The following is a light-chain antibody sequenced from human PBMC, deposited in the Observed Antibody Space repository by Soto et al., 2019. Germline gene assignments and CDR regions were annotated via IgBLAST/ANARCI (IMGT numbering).Light chain of an antibody. J-gene: IGKJ3*01. Sequence: EIVMTQSPATLSVSPGERGPFSCRATQSVRSSYVAWYQQKPGQPPRLLIYTASSRATGTPARFSRSGSGTDFTPTISRLEPDEFAMYYRQDYGSPPTFGPGTKVDIK. CDR3: QDYGSPPT. V-gene: IGKV3-20*01. CDR1: QSVRSSY. CDR2: TAS.